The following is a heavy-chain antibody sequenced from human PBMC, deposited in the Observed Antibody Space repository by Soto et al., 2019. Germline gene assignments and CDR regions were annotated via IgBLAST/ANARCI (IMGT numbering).Heavy chain of an antibody. CDR3: ARQTAEWLVPTRYYYYGMDV. CDR1: GYSFTSYW. V-gene: IGHV5-10-1*01. J-gene: IGHJ6*02. CDR2: IDPSDSYT. D-gene: IGHD6-19*01. Sequence: GESLKISCKGSGYSFTSYWISWVRQMPGKGLEWVGRIDPSDSYTNYGPSFQGHVTISADKSISTAYLQWSSLKASDTAMYYCARQTAEWLVPTRYYYYGMDVWGQGTTVPVSS.